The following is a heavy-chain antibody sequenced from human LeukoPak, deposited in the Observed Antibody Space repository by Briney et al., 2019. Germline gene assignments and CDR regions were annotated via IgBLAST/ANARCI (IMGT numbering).Heavy chain of an antibody. D-gene: IGHD3-10*01. CDR1: GYTFTSYD. Sequence: ASVKVSCKASGYTFTSYDISWVRQATGQGLEWMGWMNPNSGNTGYAQKFQGRVTMTRNTSISTAYMELSSLRSEDTAVYYCARALRITMVRGVIGHWGQGTLVTVSS. CDR2: MNPNSGNT. J-gene: IGHJ4*02. CDR3: ARALRITMVRGVIGH. V-gene: IGHV1-8*01.